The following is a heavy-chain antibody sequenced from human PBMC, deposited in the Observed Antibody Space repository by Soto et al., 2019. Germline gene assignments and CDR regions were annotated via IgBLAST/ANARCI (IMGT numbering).Heavy chain of an antibody. CDR1: GFTFRSYA. D-gene: IGHD3-22*01. Sequence: QPGGSLRLSCAASGFTFRSYAMSWVRQAPGKGLEWVSGISGGGITIYYADSVKGRSTVSRDNGKNSLFLQMNSLRDEDTAVYYCARVVVVIPPGYYYAMDVWGQGTTVTVSS. CDR3: ARVVVVIPPGYYYAMDV. J-gene: IGHJ6*02. V-gene: IGHV3-48*02. CDR2: ISGGGITI.